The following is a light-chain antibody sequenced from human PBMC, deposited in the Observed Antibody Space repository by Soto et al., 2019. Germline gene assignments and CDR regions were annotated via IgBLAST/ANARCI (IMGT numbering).Light chain of an antibody. J-gene: IGKJ2*01. CDR2: DAS. Sequence: DIQMTQSPSSLSAPVGDRVTITCRASQSISTYLNWYQQKPGKAPKVLIYDASSLQSGVPSRFSGSGSGTDFTLTIISLQPEDFATYYCQQSYSTPYTFGQGTKLEIK. CDR3: QQSYSTPYT. CDR1: QSISTY. V-gene: IGKV1-39*01.